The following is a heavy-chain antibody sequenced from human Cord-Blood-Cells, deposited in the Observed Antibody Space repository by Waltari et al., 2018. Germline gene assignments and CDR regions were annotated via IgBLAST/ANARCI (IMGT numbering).Heavy chain of an antibody. CDR2: INPNSGGT. V-gene: IGHV1-2*04. J-gene: IGHJ4*02. CDR1: GYTFTGYS. Sequence: QVQLVQSGAEVKKPGASVKVSCKASGYTFTGYSMHWARQAPGQGLEWMGWINPNSGGTNYAQKFQGWVTMTRDTSISTAYMELSRLRSDDTAVYYCARSYDILTGYFDYWGQGTLVTVSS. D-gene: IGHD3-9*01. CDR3: ARSYDILTGYFDY.